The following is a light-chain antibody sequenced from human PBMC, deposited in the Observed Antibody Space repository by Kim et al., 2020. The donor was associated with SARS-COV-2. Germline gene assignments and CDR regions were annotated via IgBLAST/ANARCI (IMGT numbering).Light chain of an antibody. Sequence: SYELTQPPSVSVSPGQTASITCSGDELGDKYVFWYQXKPGQSPVLVIYQDTKRPSGIPERFSASNSGNTATLTISATQATDEADYYCQAWYSCTAVVFG. CDR3: QAWYSCTAVV. J-gene: IGLJ2*01. V-gene: IGLV3-1*01. CDR1: ELGDKY. CDR2: QDT.